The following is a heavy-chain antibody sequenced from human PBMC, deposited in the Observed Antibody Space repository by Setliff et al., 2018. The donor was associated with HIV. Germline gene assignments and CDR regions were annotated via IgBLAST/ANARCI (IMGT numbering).Heavy chain of an antibody. J-gene: IGHJ4*02. CDR2: IYYSGTT. CDR3: AGRGGYNDWYFDY. D-gene: IGHD5-12*01. CDR1: GVSMSSHY. Sequence: PSATLSLTCNVSGVSMSSHYWSWIRQAPGQPPNKGLEWIGNIYYSGTTNYNPSLESRVTISIDTSKSQFSLKLTSVTTADTAMYYCAGRGGYNDWYFDYWGQGALVTVSS. V-gene: IGHV4-59*11.